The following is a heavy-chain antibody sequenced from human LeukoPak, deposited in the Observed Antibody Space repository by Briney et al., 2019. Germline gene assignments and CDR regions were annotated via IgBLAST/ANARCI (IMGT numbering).Heavy chain of an antibody. CDR3: ARDRSSGWYVYYYGMDV. D-gene: IGHD6-19*01. Sequence: GGSLRLSCAASGFTFSSYAMHWVRQAPGKGLEWVAVISYDGSNKYYADSVMGRFTISRDNSKNTLYLQMNSLRAEDTAVYYCARDRSSGWYVYYYGMDVWGQGTTVTVSS. V-gene: IGHV3-30-3*01. J-gene: IGHJ6*02. CDR2: ISYDGSNK. CDR1: GFTFSSYA.